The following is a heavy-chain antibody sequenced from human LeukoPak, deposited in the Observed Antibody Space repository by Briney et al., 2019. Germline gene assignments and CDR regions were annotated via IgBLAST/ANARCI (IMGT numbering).Heavy chain of an antibody. Sequence: SETLSLTCAVSGDSISSGDYSWSWLRQPSGKGLEWIGYIFHSGNPYYNPSLKSRVTISVDKSKNQFSLRLTSVTAADTAVYYCARELWFVNAPGSWLDLWGQGTLVTVSS. CDR3: ARELWFVNAPGSWLDL. V-gene: IGHV4-30-2*01. CDR2: IFHSGNP. CDR1: GDSISSGDYS. J-gene: IGHJ5*02. D-gene: IGHD3-10*01.